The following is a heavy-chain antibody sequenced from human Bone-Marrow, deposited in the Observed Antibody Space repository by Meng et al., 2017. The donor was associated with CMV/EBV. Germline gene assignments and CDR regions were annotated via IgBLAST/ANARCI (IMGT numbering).Heavy chain of an antibody. J-gene: IGHJ3*02. Sequence: GESLKISCAASGFTFSSYAMHWVRQAPGKGLEWVAVISYDGSNKYYADSVKGRFTISRDNSKNTLYLQMNSLRAEDTAVYYCARGSGYCSSTSCFLRSFDIWGQGTMATVSS. V-gene: IGHV3-30-3*01. D-gene: IGHD2-2*01. CDR3: ARGSGYCSSTSCFLRSFDI. CDR1: GFTFSSYA. CDR2: ISYDGSNK.